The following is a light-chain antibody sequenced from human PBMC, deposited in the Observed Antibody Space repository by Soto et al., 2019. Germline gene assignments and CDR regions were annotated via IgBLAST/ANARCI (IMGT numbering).Light chain of an antibody. CDR3: LLSYSGGNWV. CDR1: SSDVGGWPH. Sequence: QSALTQPASVSASPGQSITISCAGTSSDVGGWPHVSWYQQHPGKAPKLVIYEVSNRPSGVSSRFSGSKSGSTASLTISGLQAEDEADYYCLLSYSGGNWVFGGGTKLTVL. J-gene: IGLJ3*02. V-gene: IGLV2-14*01. CDR2: EVS.